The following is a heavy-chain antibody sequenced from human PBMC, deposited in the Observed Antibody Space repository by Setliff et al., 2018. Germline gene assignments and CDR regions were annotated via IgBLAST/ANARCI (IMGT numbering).Heavy chain of an antibody. CDR3: ARYQGWRLRGYGIDY. J-gene: IGHJ4*02. CDR1: GGSFNSANYY. V-gene: IGHV4-30-4*08. Sequence: SETLSLTCTVSGGSFNSANYYWNWIRQPPGKGLEWIGFIFSSGTTSYNPSLMSRVFMSIDTSQNQVSLRLSSVTAADTAVYYCARYQGWRLRGYGIDYWGQGTLVTVS. CDR2: IFSSGTT. D-gene: IGHD3-10*01.